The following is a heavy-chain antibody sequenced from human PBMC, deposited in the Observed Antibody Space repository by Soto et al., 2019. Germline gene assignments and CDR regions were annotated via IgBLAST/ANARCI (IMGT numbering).Heavy chain of an antibody. Sequence: ASVKVSCKASGYTFTSYAMHWVRQAPGQRLEWMGWINAGNGNTKYSQKFQGRVTITRDTSASTAYMELSSLRSEDTAVYYCARSYVLRYFDWLPNDAFDIWGQGTMVTV. CDR2: INAGNGNT. CDR3: ARSYVLRYFDWLPNDAFDI. CDR1: GYTFTSYA. J-gene: IGHJ3*02. D-gene: IGHD3-9*01. V-gene: IGHV1-3*01.